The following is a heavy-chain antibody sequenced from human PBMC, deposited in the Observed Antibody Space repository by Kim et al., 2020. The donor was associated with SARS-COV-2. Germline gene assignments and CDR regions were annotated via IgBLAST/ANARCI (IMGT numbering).Heavy chain of an antibody. Sequence: GGSLRLSCVASGFTLSNNAMHWVRQAPGKGLEWVAVISQDGSGKNYVDSVKGRFTVSRDNSKKTLYLQMNSQRLEDTGVYYCVRVHWGFDLWGQGTVVIVSS. CDR1: GFTLSNNA. CDR2: ISQDGSGK. CDR3: VRVHWGFDL. D-gene: IGHD7-27*01. V-gene: IGHV3-30*04. J-gene: IGHJ3*01.